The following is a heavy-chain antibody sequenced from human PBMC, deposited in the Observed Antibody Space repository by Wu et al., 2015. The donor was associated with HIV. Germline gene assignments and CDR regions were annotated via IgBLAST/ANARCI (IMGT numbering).Heavy chain of an antibody. J-gene: IGHJ3*01. Sequence: QVQLVQSGAEVKKPGSSVKVSCKASGGTFTGHYIHWVRQAPGQGLEWMGSINPNNGDTIYAQKFQGRVTMTTDTFTNTAYMELMSLTSDDTAMYYCTREKGLRIFGVGYNPADADAFDVWGQGTMVTVSS. V-gene: IGHV1-2*02. D-gene: IGHD3-16*01. CDR3: TREKGLRIFGVGYNPADADAFDV. CDR2: INPNNGDT. CDR1: GGTFTGHY.